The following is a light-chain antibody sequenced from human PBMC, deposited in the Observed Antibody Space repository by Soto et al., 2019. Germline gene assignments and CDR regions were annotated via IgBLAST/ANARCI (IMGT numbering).Light chain of an antibody. CDR3: CSYAGSVIYVV. CDR2: EVI. CDR1: SSDVGSYNL. Sequence: QYALTQPASVSGSPGQSITISCTGTSSDVGSYNLVSWYQQYPGKAPKLIIYEVIKRPSGVSNRFSGSKSANTASLTISGLQAGDEADYYCCSYAGSVIYVVFGGGTKVTVL. J-gene: IGLJ2*01. V-gene: IGLV2-23*02.